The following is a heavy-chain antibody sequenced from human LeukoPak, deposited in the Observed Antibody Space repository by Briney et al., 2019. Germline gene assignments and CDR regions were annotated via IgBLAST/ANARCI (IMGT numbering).Heavy chain of an antibody. V-gene: IGHV3-74*01. CDR1: GFTFDDYA. Sequence: PGGSLRLSCAASGFTFDDYAMHWVRQAPGKGLEWVSRINSDGSSTIYADSVQGRFTISRDNAKNTLYLQMNSLRAEDTAVYYCATRQGSESYFGDWGQGTLVTVSS. J-gene: IGHJ4*02. CDR3: ATRQGSESYFGD. D-gene: IGHD6-19*01. CDR2: INSDGSST.